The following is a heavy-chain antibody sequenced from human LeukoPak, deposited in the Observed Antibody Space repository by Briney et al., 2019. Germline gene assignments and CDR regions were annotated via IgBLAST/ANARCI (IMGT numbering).Heavy chain of an antibody. J-gene: IGHJ4*02. CDR1: GSTFSNYD. V-gene: IGHV3-48*03. D-gene: IGHD1-1*01. Sequence: PGGSLRLSCAASGSTFSNYDVNWVRQAPGKGLEWVSYISTSGSTIYYADSVKGRFTISRDNAKNSVYLQRNSLRAEDTAVYYCATGTIYYWGQRALVTVSS. CDR3: ATGTIYY. CDR2: ISTSGSTI.